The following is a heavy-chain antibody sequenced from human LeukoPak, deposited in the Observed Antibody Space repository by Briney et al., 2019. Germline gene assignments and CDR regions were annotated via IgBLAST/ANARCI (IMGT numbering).Heavy chain of an antibody. D-gene: IGHD6-13*01. CDR2: ISYDGSNK. J-gene: IGHJ4*02. V-gene: IGHV3-30*03. CDR1: GFTFSSYG. Sequence: GGSLRLSCAASGFTFSSYGMHWVRQAPGKGLEWVAVISYDGSNKYYADSVKGRFTISRDNSKNTLYLQMNSLKTEDTAVYYCTTVLLYIAAAGWGQGTLVTVSS. CDR3: TTVLLYIAAAG.